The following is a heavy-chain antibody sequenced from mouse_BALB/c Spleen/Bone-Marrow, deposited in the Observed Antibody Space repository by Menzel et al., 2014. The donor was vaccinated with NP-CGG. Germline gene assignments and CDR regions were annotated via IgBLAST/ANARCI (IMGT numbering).Heavy chain of an antibody. D-gene: IGHD2-1*01. V-gene: IGHV1S53*02. CDR1: GYTFTDYA. CDR2: ISPGNGDI. Sequence: QVQLKESDAELVKPGASVKISCKASGYTFTDYAIHWVKQKPEQGLEWIGYISPGNGDIKYNEKFKGKATLTADKSSSTAYMQLSGLTSEDSAVYICRRSVGNPFDHWGQGTTLTVSS. CDR3: RRSVGNPFDH. J-gene: IGHJ2*01.